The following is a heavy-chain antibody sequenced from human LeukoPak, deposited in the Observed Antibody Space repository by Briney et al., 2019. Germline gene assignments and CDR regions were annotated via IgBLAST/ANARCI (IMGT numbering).Heavy chain of an antibody. D-gene: IGHD3-10*02. CDR3: AELGITMIGGV. V-gene: IGHV3-48*03. CDR2: ISSSGSTI. Sequence: PGGSRRLSCAASGFTFSESAMHWVRQAPGKGLEWVSYISSSGSTIYYADSVKGRFTISRDNAKNSLYLQMNSLRAEDTAVYYCAELGITMIGGVWGKGTTVTISS. J-gene: IGHJ6*04. CDR1: GFTFSESA.